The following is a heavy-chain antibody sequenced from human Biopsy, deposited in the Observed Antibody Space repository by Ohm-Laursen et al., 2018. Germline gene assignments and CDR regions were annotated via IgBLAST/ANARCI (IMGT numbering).Heavy chain of an antibody. CDR1: RFTFRPYG. J-gene: IGHJ6*02. Sequence: SLRLSCAASRFTFRPYGLHWVRQAPGKGLEWVAVKSFAGSDQKYPDSVKGRFTSSRDNSQHRLYLQMNSLRDEERAVFNCVKDRGAAGTDYYYGMDVWGQGTTVTVSS. CDR2: KSFAGSDQ. D-gene: IGHD3-10*01. CDR3: VKDRGAAGTDYYYGMDV. V-gene: IGHV3-30*18.